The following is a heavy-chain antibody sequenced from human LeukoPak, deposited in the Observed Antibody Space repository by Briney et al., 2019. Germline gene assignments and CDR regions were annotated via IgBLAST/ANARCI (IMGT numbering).Heavy chain of an antibody. CDR3: ARPAPDSSLFGI. CDR2: IDPIDSYT. J-gene: IGHJ3*02. CDR1: GYTFTTYW. V-gene: IGHV5-10-1*01. Sequence: GESLKISCKGSGYTFTTYWTSWLRQMPGKGLEWMGRIDPIDSYTYYSPSFQGHVTISVDKSISTAYLQWNSLQASDTAMYYCARPAPDSSLFGIWGQGTMVTVSS. D-gene: IGHD3-22*01.